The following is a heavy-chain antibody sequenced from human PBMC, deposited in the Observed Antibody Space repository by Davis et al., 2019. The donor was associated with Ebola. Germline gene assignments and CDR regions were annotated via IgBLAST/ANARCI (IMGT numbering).Heavy chain of an antibody. CDR2: ISAYNGNT. Sequence: ASVKVSCKASGYTFTNYGITWVRQAPGQGLEWMGWISAYNGNTNSAQRFRDRVTMTTDTFTSTAYMELSSLRSDDTAIYFCSSHFYDSNSYSDSWGQGTLVTVSS. CDR3: SSHFYDSNSYSDS. V-gene: IGHV1-18*04. D-gene: IGHD3-22*01. CDR1: GYTFTNYG. J-gene: IGHJ5*01.